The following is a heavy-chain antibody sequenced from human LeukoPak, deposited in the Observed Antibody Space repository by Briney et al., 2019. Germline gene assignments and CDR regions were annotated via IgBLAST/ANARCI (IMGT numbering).Heavy chain of an antibody. CDR3: AKDADDFWSGYNTDY. V-gene: IGHV3-7*03. Sequence: GGSLRLSCAASGFIFSTYWMSWVRQVPGKGLEWVANIKQDGSEKYYVDSVKGRFTISRDNSKNTLYLQMNSLRAEDTAVYYCAKDADDFWSGYNTDYWGQGTLVTVSS. CDR2: IKQDGSEK. CDR1: GFIFSTYW. J-gene: IGHJ4*02. D-gene: IGHD3-3*01.